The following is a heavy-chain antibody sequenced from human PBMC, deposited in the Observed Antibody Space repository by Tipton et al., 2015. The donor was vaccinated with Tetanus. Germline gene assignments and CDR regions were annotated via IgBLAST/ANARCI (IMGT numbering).Heavy chain of an antibody. CDR3: ATPGQVTVDAFDI. D-gene: IGHD2-21*02. V-gene: IGHV5-51*01. Sequence: QLVQSGPEVKKPGGSLKISCKGSGYSFTSYWIGWVRQMPGKGLEWMGIIYPGDSDTRYSPSFQGQVTISADKSISTAYLQWSSLKASDPAMYYCATPGQVTVDAFDIWGQGTMVTVSS. CDR2: IYPGDSDT. J-gene: IGHJ3*02. CDR1: GYSFTSYW.